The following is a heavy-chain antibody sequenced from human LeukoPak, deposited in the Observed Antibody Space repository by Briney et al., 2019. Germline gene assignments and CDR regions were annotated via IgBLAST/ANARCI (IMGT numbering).Heavy chain of an antibody. CDR2: LYTTENT. CDR1: GGSISSHY. J-gene: IGHJ4*02. D-gene: IGHD3-22*01. Sequence: SETLSLTCTVSGGSISSHYWSWIRQPAGKGLEWIGRLYTTENTNYNPSLKSRVTISVDKSKNQFSLKLSSVTAADTAVYYCARGGSDSSRPYYFDYWGQGTLVTVSS. CDR3: ARGGSDSSRPYYFDY. V-gene: IGHV4-4*07.